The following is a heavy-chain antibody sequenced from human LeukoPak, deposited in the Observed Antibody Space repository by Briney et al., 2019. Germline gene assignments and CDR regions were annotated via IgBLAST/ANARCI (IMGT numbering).Heavy chain of an antibody. CDR2: MNPNSGNT. CDR1: GYTFTSYD. D-gene: IGHD2-2*01. CDR3: ATSSLTTRYYYYYMDV. V-gene: IGHV1-8*01. J-gene: IGHJ6*03. Sequence: ASVKVSCKASGYTFTSYDINWVRQATGQGLEWMGWMNPNSGNTGYAQKFQGRVTMTRDTSISTAYMELSRLRSDDTAVYYCATSSLTTRYYYYYMDVWGKGTTVTISS.